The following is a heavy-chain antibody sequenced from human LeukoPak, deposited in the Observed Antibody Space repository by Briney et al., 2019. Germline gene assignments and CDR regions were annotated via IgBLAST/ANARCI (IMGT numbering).Heavy chain of an antibody. CDR3: ARESAAAGTFVN. J-gene: IGHJ4*02. Sequence: SVKVSCKASGYTFTSYAISWVRQAPGQGLEWMGGIIPIFGTANYAQKFQGRVTITTDEPTSTVYMELSSLRSEDTAVYYCARESAAAGTFVNWGQGTLVTVSS. D-gene: IGHD6-13*01. CDR2: IIPIFGTA. CDR1: GYTFTSYA. V-gene: IGHV1-69*05.